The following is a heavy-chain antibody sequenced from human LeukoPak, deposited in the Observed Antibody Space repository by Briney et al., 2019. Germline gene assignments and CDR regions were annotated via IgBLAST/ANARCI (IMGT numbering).Heavy chain of an antibody. CDR2: IIPIFGTA. CDR1: GGTFSICA. J-gene: IGHJ4*02. CDR3: ARDPEYYCSGGSCYSY. V-gene: IGHV1-69*13. D-gene: IGHD2-15*01. Sequence: SVKVSCKASGGTFSICAISWVRQAPGQGLEWMGGIIPIFGTANYAQKFQGRVTITADESTSTAYMELSSLRSEDTAVYYCARDPEYYCSGGSCYSYWGQGTLVTVSS.